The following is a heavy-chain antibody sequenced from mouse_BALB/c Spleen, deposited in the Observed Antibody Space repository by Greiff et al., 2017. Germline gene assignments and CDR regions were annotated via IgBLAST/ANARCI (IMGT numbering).Heavy chain of an antibody. V-gene: IGHV6-6*02. CDR2: IRLKSDNYAT. D-gene: IGHD4-1*01. CDR3: TGLGYAMDY. CDR1: GFTFSSYW. Sequence: EVKLVESGGGLVQPGGSMKLSCVASGFTFSSYWMSWVRQSPEKGLEWVAEIRLKSDNYATHYAESVKGKFTISRDDSKSRLYLQMNSLRAEDTGIYYCTGLGYAMDYWGQGTSVTVSS. J-gene: IGHJ4*01.